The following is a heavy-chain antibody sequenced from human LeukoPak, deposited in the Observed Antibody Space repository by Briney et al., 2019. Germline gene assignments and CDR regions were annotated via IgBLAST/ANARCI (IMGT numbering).Heavy chain of an antibody. D-gene: IGHD3-10*01. V-gene: IGHV3-23*01. Sequence: GGSLRLSCAASGFTFSSYAMSWVRQAPVKGLEWVSAISGSGGSTYYADSVKGRFTISRDNSKNTLYLQMNSLRAEDTAVYYCAKTPSNNYGPGRRYGMDVWGQGTTVTVSS. J-gene: IGHJ6*02. CDR1: GFTFSSYA. CDR3: AKTPSNNYGPGRRYGMDV. CDR2: ISGSGGST.